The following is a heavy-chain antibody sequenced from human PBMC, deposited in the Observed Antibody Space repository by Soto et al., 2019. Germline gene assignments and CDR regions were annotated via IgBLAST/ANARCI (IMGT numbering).Heavy chain of an antibody. J-gene: IGHJ6*02. CDR1: GFTFSSYW. CDR2: IKQDGSEK. D-gene: IGHD6-25*01. V-gene: IGHV3-7*05. Sequence: PGGSLRLSCAASGFTFSSYWMSWVRQAPGKGLEWVANIKQDGSEKYYVDSVKGRFTISRDNAKNSLYLQMNSLRAEDTAVYYCASLVSSANLYYYYYPMDVWGQGTTVTVSS. CDR3: ASLVSSANLYYYYYPMDV.